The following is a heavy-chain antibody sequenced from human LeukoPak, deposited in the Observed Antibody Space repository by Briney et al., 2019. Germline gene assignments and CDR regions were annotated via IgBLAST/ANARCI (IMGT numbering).Heavy chain of an antibody. CDR3: ARQGGSSTSRRTYYFDY. J-gene: IGHJ4*02. CDR2: IYYSGST. D-gene: IGHD2-2*01. V-gene: IGHV4-39*01. Sequence: TSETLSLTCTVSGGSISSSSYYWGWIRQPPGKGLEWIGSIYYSGSTYYNPSLKSRVTISVDTSKNQFSLKLSSVTAADTAVYYCARQGGSSTSRRTYYFDYWGQGTLVTVSS. CDR1: GGSISSSSYY.